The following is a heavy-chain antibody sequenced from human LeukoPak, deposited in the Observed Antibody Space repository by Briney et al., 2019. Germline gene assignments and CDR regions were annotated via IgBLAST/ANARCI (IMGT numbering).Heavy chain of an antibody. J-gene: IGHJ4*02. CDR3: CRWNDRSEY. CDR2: IYDSGST. V-gene: IGHV4-59*08. Sequence: SETLSLTCSVSGDSLSLYYWSWIRQSPGKALEWIGYIYDSGSTNYNPSLKSRVTISMDTSKNQFFLKLSSVSAADTAMFYCCRWNDRSEYWGQGTLVTVSP. D-gene: IGHD1-1*01. CDR1: GDSLSLYY.